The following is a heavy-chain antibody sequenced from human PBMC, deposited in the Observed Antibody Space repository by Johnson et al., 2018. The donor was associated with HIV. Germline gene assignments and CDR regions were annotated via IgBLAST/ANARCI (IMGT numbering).Heavy chain of an antibody. CDR2: IKQDGSEK. Sequence: VQLVESGGGLVQPGGSLRLSCAASGFTFSSYWMSWVRQAPGKGLEWVVNIKQDGSEKYYVDSVKGRFTISRDNAKNSLYRQMNSLRAEDTAVYYCAKDRRSSSLDAFDIWGQGTMVTVSS. CDR1: GFTFSSYW. V-gene: IGHV3-7*01. CDR3: AKDRRSSSLDAFDI. J-gene: IGHJ3*02. D-gene: IGHD6-13*01.